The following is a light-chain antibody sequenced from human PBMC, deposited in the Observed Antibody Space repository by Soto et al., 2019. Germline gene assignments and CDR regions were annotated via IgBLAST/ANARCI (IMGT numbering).Light chain of an antibody. V-gene: IGLV1-40*01. CDR3: QSYDSSLSVI. J-gene: IGLJ2*01. Sequence: QSVLTQPPSVSGAPGQRVTICCTGSSSNIGAGYDVHWYQQLPGTAPKLLIYGNSNRPSGVPDRFSGSKSGTSASLAITGLQAEDEADYYCQSYDSSLSVIFGAGTKVTVL. CDR2: GNS. CDR1: SSNIGAGYD.